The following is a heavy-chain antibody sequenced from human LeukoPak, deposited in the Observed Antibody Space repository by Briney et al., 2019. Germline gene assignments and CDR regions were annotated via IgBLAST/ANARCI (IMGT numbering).Heavy chain of an antibody. Sequence: PSETLSLTCTVSGYSISSGYYWGWIRQPPGKGLEWIGSIYHSGSTYYNPSLKSRVTISVDTSKNQFSLKLSSVTAADTAVYYCARDSYYYGSGSYALDIWDQGTMVTVSS. J-gene: IGHJ3*02. CDR1: GYSISSGYY. CDR3: ARDSYYYGSGSYALDI. V-gene: IGHV4-38-2*02. CDR2: IYHSGST. D-gene: IGHD3-10*01.